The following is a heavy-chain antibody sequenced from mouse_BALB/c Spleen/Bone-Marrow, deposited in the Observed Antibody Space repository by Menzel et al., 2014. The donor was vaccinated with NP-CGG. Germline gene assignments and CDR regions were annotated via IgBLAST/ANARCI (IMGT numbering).Heavy chain of an antibody. J-gene: IGHJ3*01. CDR1: GFSLTSYG. D-gene: IGHD2-3*01. CDR3: VIHYNDCYYLAY. V-gene: IGHV2-6-1*01. Sequence: VQLVESGLGLVAPSQSLSITCTISGFSLTSYGVHWVRQPPGKGLEWLVVIWSDGSTTYNSALKFRLSIIKDNSKIQVFLKMNCLQTDYTARYDFVIHYNDCYYLAYRVQGTLDTFSA. CDR2: IWSDGST.